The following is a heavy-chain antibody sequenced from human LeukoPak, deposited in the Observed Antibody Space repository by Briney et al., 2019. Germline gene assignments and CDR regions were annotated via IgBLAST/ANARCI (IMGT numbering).Heavy chain of an antibody. D-gene: IGHD3-22*01. CDR3: ARLGPGHYYDSSGYRRYNWFDP. CDR1: GFTFSRYS. J-gene: IGHJ5*02. CDR2: ITGSSDYI. V-gene: IGHV3-21*01. Sequence: GGSLRLSCAASGFTFSRYSVNWVRQAPGKGLEWVSCITGSSDYIFYADSVRGRFTISRDNAKNSLYLQMNSLRAEDTAVYYCARLGPGHYYDSSGYRRYNWFDPWGQGTLVTVSS.